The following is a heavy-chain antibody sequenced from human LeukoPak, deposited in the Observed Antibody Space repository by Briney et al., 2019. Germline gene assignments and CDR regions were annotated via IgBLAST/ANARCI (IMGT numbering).Heavy chain of an antibody. V-gene: IGHV1-2*02. CDR3: ARLTVRGVMGY. Sequence: GASVKVSCKASGGTFSSYAISWVRQAPGQGLEWMGWINPNSGGTNYAQKFQGRVTMTRDTSISTAYMELSRLRSDDTAVYYCARLTVRGVMGYWGQGTLVTVSS. CDR1: GGTFSSYA. CDR2: INPNSGGT. D-gene: IGHD3-10*01. J-gene: IGHJ4*02.